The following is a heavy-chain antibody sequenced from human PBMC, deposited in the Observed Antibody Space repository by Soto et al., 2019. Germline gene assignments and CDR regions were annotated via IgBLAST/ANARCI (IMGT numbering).Heavy chain of an antibody. CDR3: GRPMVRGSYDAFHI. V-gene: IGHV4-39*01. CDR2: IYYSGTT. D-gene: IGHD3-10*01. Sequence: QLQLQESGPGLVKPSETLSLTCTVSGGSISSSSYYWGWIRQPPGKGPEWIGSIYYSGTTYYNPSLKSRVTISVDTSKNQFSLKLSSVTAADTAMYYCGRPMVRGSYDAFHIWGPGTRVTVSS. CDR1: GGSISSSSYY. J-gene: IGHJ3*02.